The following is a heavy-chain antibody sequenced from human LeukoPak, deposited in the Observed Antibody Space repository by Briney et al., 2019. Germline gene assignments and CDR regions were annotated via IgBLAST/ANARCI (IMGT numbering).Heavy chain of an antibody. CDR1: GGTFSSYA. Sequence: ASVKVSCKASGGTFSSYAISWVPQAPGQGLEWMGRIIPIFGTANYAQKFQGRVTITTDESTSTAYMELSSLRSEDTAVYYCATSREMATVDYWGQGTLVTVSS. V-gene: IGHV1-69*05. CDR3: ATSREMATVDY. D-gene: IGHD5-24*01. CDR2: IIPIFGTA. J-gene: IGHJ4*02.